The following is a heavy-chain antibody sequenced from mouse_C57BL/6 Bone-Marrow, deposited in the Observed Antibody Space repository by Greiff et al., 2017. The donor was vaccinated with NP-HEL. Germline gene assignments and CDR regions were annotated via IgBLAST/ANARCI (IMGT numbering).Heavy chain of an antibody. CDR1: GYTFTDYE. Sequence: QVQLKESGAELVRPGASVTLSCKASGYTFTDYEMHWVKQTPVHGLEWIGAIDPETGGTAYNQKFKGKAILTADKSSSTAYMELRSLTSVDSAVYYCTRGAPITTVVATDYYAMDYWGQGTSVTVSS. CDR3: TRGAPITTVVATDYYAMDY. J-gene: IGHJ4*01. CDR2: IDPETGGT. V-gene: IGHV1-15*01. D-gene: IGHD1-1*01.